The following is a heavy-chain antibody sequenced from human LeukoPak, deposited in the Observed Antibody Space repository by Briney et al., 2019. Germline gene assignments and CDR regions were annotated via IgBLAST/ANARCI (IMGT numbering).Heavy chain of an antibody. CDR2: IYPGDSDT. Sequence: GESLKISYKGSGYSFTSYWIGWVRQMPGKGLEWMGIIYPGDSDTRYSPSFQGQVTISADKSISTAYLQWSSLKASDTAMYYCARRCIAARPETTSYWFDPWGQGTLVTVSS. J-gene: IGHJ5*02. V-gene: IGHV5-51*01. CDR1: GYSFTSYW. D-gene: IGHD6-6*01. CDR3: ARRCIAARPETTSYWFDP.